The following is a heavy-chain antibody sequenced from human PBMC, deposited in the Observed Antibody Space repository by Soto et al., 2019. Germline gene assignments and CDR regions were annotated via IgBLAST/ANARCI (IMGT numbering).Heavy chain of an antibody. CDR1: GYTFTSYG. V-gene: IGHV1-18*01. Sequence: QVQLVQSGAEVKKPGASVKVSCKASGYTFTSYGINWVRQAPGQGLEWMGWISAYNSNTNYAQKLQGRVTMTTDTSTSTAYMELRSLRSDDTAVYYCARVITGTTFYYYYGMDVWGQGTTVTVSS. CDR3: ARVITGTTFYYYYGMDV. CDR2: ISAYNSNT. J-gene: IGHJ6*02. D-gene: IGHD1-7*01.